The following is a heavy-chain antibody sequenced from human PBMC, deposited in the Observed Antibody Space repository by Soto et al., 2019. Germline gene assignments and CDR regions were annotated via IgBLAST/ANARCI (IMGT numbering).Heavy chain of an antibody. J-gene: IGHJ4*02. Sequence: GESLKISCQGSGYNFASYWIGWVRQMPGKGLEWVGIIYPGDSETLYSPSFQGQVTISADKSISTAYLQWSSLQASDTATYYCARIQLWPQPGDTQPYYFDYWGQGTLVTVSS. CDR3: ARIQLWPQPGDTQPYYFDY. CDR2: IYPGDSET. CDR1: GYNFASYW. V-gene: IGHV5-51*01. D-gene: IGHD5-18*01.